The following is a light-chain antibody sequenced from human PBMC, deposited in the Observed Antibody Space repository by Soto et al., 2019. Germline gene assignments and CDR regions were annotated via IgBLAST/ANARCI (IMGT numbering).Light chain of an antibody. CDR3: RSYAGSNNFV. Sequence: QAVLTQPPSASGLPGQSVTISCTGTGSDVGYYDYVSWYQQHPGKAPKLVIYEVTKRPSGVPDRVSASKSGNTASLTVSVLRDEDEDDYYCRSYAGSNNFVFGSGTQVTLL. CDR2: EVT. J-gene: IGLJ1*01. CDR1: GSDVGYYDY. V-gene: IGLV2-8*01.